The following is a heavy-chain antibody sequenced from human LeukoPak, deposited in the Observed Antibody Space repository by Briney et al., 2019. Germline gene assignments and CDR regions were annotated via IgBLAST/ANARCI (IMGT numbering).Heavy chain of an antibody. CDR3: AKDGFYSGSYNYYYYMDV. D-gene: IGHD1-26*01. V-gene: IGHV3-43D*03. CDR1: GFTFDDYA. CDR2: ISWDGGST. J-gene: IGHJ6*03. Sequence: GGSLRLSCAASGFTFDDYAMHWVRQAPGKGLEWVSLISWDGGSTYYADSVKGRFIISRDNSKNSLYLQMNSLRAEDTALYYCAKDGFYSGSYNYYYYMDVWGKGTTVTVSS.